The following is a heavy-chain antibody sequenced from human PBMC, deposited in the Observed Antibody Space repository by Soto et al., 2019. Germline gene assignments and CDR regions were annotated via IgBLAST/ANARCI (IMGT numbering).Heavy chain of an antibody. Sequence: SETLSLTCTVSGGSISSYYWSWIRQPPGKGLEWIGYIYYSGSTNYNPSLKSRVTISVDTSKNQFSLKLSSVTAADTAVYYCARDSRYYYGMGVWGQGTTVTVSS. CDR1: GGSISSYY. CDR2: IYYSGST. V-gene: IGHV4-59*01. J-gene: IGHJ6*02. CDR3: ARDSRYYYGMGV.